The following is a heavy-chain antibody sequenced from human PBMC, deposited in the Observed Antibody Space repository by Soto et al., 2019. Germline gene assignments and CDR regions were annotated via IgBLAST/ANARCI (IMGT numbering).Heavy chain of an antibody. CDR2: IYYSGST. Sequence: ASETLSLTCTVSGGSISSGGYYWSWIRQHPGKGLEWIGYIYYSGSTYYNPSLKSRVTISVDTSKNQFSLKLSSVTAADTAVYYCARHSYYYGSTYGCWLDPWGQGTLVTVSS. D-gene: IGHD3-10*01. CDR3: ARHSYYYGSTYGCWLDP. V-gene: IGHV4-39*01. CDR1: GGSISSGGYY. J-gene: IGHJ5*02.